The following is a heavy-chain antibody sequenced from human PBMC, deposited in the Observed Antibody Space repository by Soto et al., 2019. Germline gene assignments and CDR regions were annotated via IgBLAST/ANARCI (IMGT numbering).Heavy chain of an antibody. V-gene: IGHV3-30*18. CDR1: GFTLGFYG. Sequence: RRLSCATSGFTLGFYGMQWVRQAPGKGLERVAAISFDGSNTFYADSVKGRFTISRDNSKDTLYVQMNSLRRDDTPVYYCAKPGGTRLHANFEFWGPETLLTVSS. J-gene: IGHJ4*02. CDR3: AKPGGTRLHANFEF. D-gene: IGHD3-16*01. CDR2: ISFDGSNT.